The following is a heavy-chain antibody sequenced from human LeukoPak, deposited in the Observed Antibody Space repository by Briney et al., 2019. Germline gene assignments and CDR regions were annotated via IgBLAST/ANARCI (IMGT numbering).Heavy chain of an antibody. D-gene: IGHD4-17*01. V-gene: IGHV1-69*05. CDR3: ARNPTTSRTNWFDP. CDR1: GGTFSSYA. Sequence: ASVKVSCKASGGTFSSYAISWVRQAPGQGLEWMGGIIPIFGTANYAQKFQGRVTITTDESTSTAYMELSSLGSEDTAVYYCARNPTTSRTNWFDPWGQGTLVTVSS. J-gene: IGHJ5*02. CDR2: IIPIFGTA.